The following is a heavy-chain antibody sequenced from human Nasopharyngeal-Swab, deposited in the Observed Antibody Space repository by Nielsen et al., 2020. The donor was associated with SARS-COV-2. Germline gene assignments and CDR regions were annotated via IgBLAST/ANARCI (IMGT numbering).Heavy chain of an antibody. V-gene: IGHV1-2*06. CDR2: INPNSGGT. Sequence: WVRQAPGQGIEWMGRINPNSGGTNYAQKFQGRVTMTRDTSISTAYMELSRLRSDDTAVYYCARVANGSGSYYNKGIDYWGQGTLVTVSS. CDR3: ARVANGSGSYYNKGIDY. D-gene: IGHD3-10*01. J-gene: IGHJ4*02.